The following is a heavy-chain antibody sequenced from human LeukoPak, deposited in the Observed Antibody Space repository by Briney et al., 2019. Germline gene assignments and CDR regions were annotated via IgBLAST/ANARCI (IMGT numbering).Heavy chain of an antibody. CDR3: TKDRGAYNLYDY. D-gene: IGHD1-1*01. Sequence: GGSLRLSCTASGFTFGDYAMSWIRQAPGKGLEWVGFIRSKAYGETADYAASVKGRFTISRDDSKAIAYLQMNSLKTEDTAVYHCTKDRGAYNLYDYWGQGTLVTVSS. CDR2: IRSKAYGETA. J-gene: IGHJ4*02. V-gene: IGHV3-49*03. CDR1: GFTFGDYA.